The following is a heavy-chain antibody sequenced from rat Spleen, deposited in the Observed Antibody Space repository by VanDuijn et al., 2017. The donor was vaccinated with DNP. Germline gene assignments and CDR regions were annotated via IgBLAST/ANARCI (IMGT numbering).Heavy chain of an antibody. Sequence: EVQLVESGGGLVQPGRSLKLSCAASGFTFRNYYMAWVRQAPKKGLEWVATISISGGRIYYSDAVKGRFTISRDKAKSSLYLQMNSLKSEDTATYDCARWGSAHWYFDFWGPGTMVTVSS. CDR3: ARWGSAHWYFDF. CDR1: GFTFRNYY. J-gene: IGHJ1*01. D-gene: IGHD1-2*01. V-gene: IGHV5-25*01. CDR2: ISISGGRI.